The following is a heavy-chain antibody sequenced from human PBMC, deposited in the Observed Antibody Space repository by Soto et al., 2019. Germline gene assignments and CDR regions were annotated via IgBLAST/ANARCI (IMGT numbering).Heavy chain of an antibody. CDR1: GGTFSSYA. Sequence: SVKVSCKASGGTFSSYAISWVRQAPGQGLEWMGGIIPIFGTANYAQKFQGRVTITADESTSTAYMELSSLRSEDTAVYYCARDTGEVGATSYYYYYGMDVWGQGTTVTV. CDR3: ARDTGEVGATSYYYYYGMDV. V-gene: IGHV1-69*13. J-gene: IGHJ6*02. CDR2: IIPIFGTA. D-gene: IGHD1-26*01.